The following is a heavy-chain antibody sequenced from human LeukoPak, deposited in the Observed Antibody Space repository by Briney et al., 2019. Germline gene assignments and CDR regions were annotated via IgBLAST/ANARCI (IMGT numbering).Heavy chain of an antibody. J-gene: IGHJ6*02. CDR1: GFTFSSNA. V-gene: IGHV3-23*01. Sequence: GGSLRLSCAASGFTFSSNAMSWVRQAPGKGLEWVSYISGSGGSTYYADSVKGRFTISRDNSKNTLYLQMNSLRAEDTAVYHCARDPGRVGIQLWSYYYYGMDVWGQGTTVTVSS. CDR2: ISGSGGST. D-gene: IGHD5-18*01. CDR3: ARDPGRVGIQLWSYYYYGMDV.